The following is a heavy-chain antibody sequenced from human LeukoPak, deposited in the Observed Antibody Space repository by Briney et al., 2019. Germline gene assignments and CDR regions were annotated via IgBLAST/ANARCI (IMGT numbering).Heavy chain of an antibody. CDR1: GYTFTSYG. CDR3: ARDSPYYYDSSGWAFDI. Sequence: ASVKVSCKASGYTFTSYGISWVRQAPGQGLEWMGWISAYNGNTNYAQKLQGRVTMTTDTSTSTAYMELRSLRSDDTAVYYCARDSPYYYDSSGWAFDIWGQGTMVTVSS. J-gene: IGHJ3*02. D-gene: IGHD3-22*01. V-gene: IGHV1-18*01. CDR2: ISAYNGNT.